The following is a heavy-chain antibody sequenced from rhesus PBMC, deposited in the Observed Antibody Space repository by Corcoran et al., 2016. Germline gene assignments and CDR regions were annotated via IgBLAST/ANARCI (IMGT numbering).Heavy chain of an antibody. D-gene: IGHD3-28*01. CDR1: GGSISGGYG. Sequence: QLQLQESGPGLVKPSETLSLTCAVSGGSISGGYGWSWIRQPQGKGLEWIGHIFGSIGSTYYNPSLKSRVTISTDTSKNQFSLKLSSVTAADTAVYYCARVVILQYYFDYWGQGVLVTVSS. CDR2: IFGSIGST. V-gene: IGHV4S7*01. J-gene: IGHJ4*01. CDR3: ARVVILQYYFDY.